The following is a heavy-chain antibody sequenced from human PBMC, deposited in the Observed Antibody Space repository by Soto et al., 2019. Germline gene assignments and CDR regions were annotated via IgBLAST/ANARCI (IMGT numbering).Heavy chain of an antibody. J-gene: IGHJ4*02. CDR2: IYYSGST. V-gene: IGHV4-39*01. Sequence: QLQLQESGPGLVKPSEALSLTCSVSGGSISSSSYYWGWIRQPPGKGLEWNGSIYYSGSTYYNPSLKSRVTISIDKSKNQFCLKLSSLTAADTAVYYCARLEGLATTSYYFAFWGQGTLVTVSS. CDR3: ARLEGLATTSYYFAF. D-gene: IGHD3-9*01. CDR1: GGSISSSSYY.